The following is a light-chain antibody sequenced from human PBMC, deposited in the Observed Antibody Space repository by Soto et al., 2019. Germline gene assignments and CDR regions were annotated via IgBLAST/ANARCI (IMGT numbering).Light chain of an antibody. V-gene: IGKV3-11*01. J-gene: IGKJ2*01. CDR1: QSVSSY. Sequence: EIVLTQSPATPSLSPGERATLSCRASQSVSSYLAWYQQKPGQAPRLLIYDASNRATGIPARFSGSGSGTAVTLTISSLEPEDFAVYYCQQRSNWPGYTFGQGTKLEIK. CDR2: DAS. CDR3: QQRSNWPGYT.